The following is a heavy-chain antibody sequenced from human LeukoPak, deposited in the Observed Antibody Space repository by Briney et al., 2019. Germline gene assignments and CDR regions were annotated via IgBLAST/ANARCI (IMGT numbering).Heavy chain of an antibody. V-gene: IGHV1-69*04. Sequence: SVKVSCKASGYTFTSYDINWVRQAPGQGLEWMGRIIPILGIANYAQKFQGRVTITADKSTSTAYMELSSLRSEDTAVYYCASSRSRDFWSGYYSYYFDYWGQGTLVTVSS. D-gene: IGHD3-3*01. CDR2: IIPILGIA. CDR1: GYTFTSYD. CDR3: ASSRSRDFWSGYYSYYFDY. J-gene: IGHJ4*02.